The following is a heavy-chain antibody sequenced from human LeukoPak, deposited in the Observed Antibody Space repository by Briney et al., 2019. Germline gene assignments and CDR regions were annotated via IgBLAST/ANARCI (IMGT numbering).Heavy chain of an antibody. D-gene: IGHD2-15*01. Sequence: SVNVSCKPSGGTFSIYAISWVRQAPGQGLEWMGGIIPIFGTANYAQKFQGRVTITTDESTSTAYMELSSLRSEDTAVYYCARGGGAPKVVNFDYWGQGTLVTVSS. J-gene: IGHJ4*02. CDR2: IIPIFGTA. CDR1: GGTFSIYA. CDR3: ARGGGAPKVVNFDY. V-gene: IGHV1-69*05.